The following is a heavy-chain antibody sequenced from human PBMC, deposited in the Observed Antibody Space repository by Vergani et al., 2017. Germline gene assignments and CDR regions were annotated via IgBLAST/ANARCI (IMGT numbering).Heavy chain of an antibody. CDR2: IIPIFDTA. V-gene: IGHV1-69*01. CDR1: GGTFSSYA. CDR3: AVAGMATITGWFDP. D-gene: IGHD5-24*01. Sequence: QVQLVQSGAEVKKPGSSVKVSCKASGGTFSSYAISWVRQAPGQGLEWMGGIIPIFDTANYAQTFQGRVTITADESTSTAYMELSSLRSEDTAMYYCAVAGMATITGWFDPWGQGTLVTVSS. J-gene: IGHJ5*02.